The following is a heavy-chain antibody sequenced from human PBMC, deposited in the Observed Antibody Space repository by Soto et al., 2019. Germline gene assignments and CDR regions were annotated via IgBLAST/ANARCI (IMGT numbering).Heavy chain of an antibody. V-gene: IGHV3-30*19. CDR3: ARDGGDLVGATPPAPEDY. J-gene: IGHJ4*02. Sequence: VRLSCAASGFTFSSYGMHWVRQAPGKGLEWVAVISYDGSNKYYADSVKGRFTISRDNSKNTLYLQMNSLRAEDTAVYYCARDGGDLVGATPPAPEDYWGQGTLVTVSS. D-gene: IGHD1-26*01. CDR2: ISYDGSNK. CDR1: GFTFSSYG.